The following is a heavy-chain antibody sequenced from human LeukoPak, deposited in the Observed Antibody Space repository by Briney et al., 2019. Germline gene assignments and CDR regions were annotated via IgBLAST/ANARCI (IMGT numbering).Heavy chain of an antibody. CDR3: ETSAEAGTSYLGY. V-gene: IGHV3-23*01. J-gene: IGHJ4*02. CDR1: GFTFGSYA. D-gene: IGHD6-13*01. CDR2: VSGSGGST. Sequence: QTSVSLRLSCAASGFTFGSYAMSWVRQAPGKGRVWVLAVSGSGGSTYYADSVKGRITISRDNSKNKLYLQMHSSSAKDTALYSCETSAEAGTSYLGYWGQGTLVTVSS.